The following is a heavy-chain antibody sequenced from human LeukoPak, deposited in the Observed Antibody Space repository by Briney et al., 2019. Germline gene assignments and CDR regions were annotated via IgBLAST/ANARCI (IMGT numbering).Heavy chain of an antibody. CDR1: GYTFTGYY. CDR3: ARGSYSSSANFDY. J-gene: IGHJ4*02. D-gene: IGHD6-6*01. CDR2: INPNSGGT. V-gene: IGHV1-2*06. Sequence: ASVKVSCKASGYTFTGYYMHWVRQAPGQGLEWMGRINPNSGGTNYAQKFQGRVTMTRDTSISTAYMELSRLRSDDTAVYYCARGSYSSSANFDYRGQGTLVTVSS.